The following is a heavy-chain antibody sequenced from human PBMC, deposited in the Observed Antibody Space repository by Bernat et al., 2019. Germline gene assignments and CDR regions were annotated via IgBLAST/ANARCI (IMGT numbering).Heavy chain of an antibody. J-gene: IGHJ3*02. CDR3: ARGGSSSWYDAFDI. CDR2: IWYDGSNK. Sequence: VQLVESGGGVVQPGRSLRLSCAASGFTFSSYGMHWVRQAPGKGLEWVAVIWYDGSNKYYAESVKDRFTISRDNSKNTLYLQMNSLRAEDTAVYYCARGGSSSWYDAFDIWGQGTMVTVSS. V-gene: IGHV3-33*01. D-gene: IGHD6-13*01. CDR1: GFTFSSYG.